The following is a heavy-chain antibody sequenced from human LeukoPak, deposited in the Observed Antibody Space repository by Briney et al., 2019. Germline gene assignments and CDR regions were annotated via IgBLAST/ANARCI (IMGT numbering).Heavy chain of an antibody. CDR2: IRYDGSNK. CDR3: AKGMATSMYSSSPPFDY. J-gene: IGHJ4*02. V-gene: IGHV3-30*02. D-gene: IGHD6-6*01. Sequence: GGSLRLSCAASGFTVSSNYMSWVRQAPGKGLEWVAFIRYDGSNKYYADSVKGRFTISRDNSKNTLYLQMNSLRAEDTAVYYCAKGMATSMYSSSPPFDYWGQGTLVTVSS. CDR1: GFTVSSNY.